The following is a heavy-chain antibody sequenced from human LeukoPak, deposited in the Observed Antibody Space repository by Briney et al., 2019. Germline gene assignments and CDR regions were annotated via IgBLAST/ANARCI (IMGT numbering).Heavy chain of an antibody. CDR2: INHSGST. CDR3: ARIFDY. V-gene: IGHV4-34*01. Sequence: MSSETLSLTCAVYGGSFSGYYWGWFRQPPGKGLEWVGDINHSGSTNYNSSLKSRVTISVDTSKIQFSLKLTSVTAADTAVYFCARIFDYWGQGILVTVSS. J-gene: IGHJ4*02. CDR1: GGSFSGYY.